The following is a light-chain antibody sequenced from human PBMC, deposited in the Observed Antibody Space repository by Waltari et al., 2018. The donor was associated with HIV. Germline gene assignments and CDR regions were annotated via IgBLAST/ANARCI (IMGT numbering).Light chain of an antibody. CDR2: KDS. CDR1: ALPQQY. Sequence: SYELTQPPSVSVSPGQTARTTCSGDALPQQYAYWYQQQPGQAPVLVIYKDSERPSGIPERFAGSSSGTTVTLTSSGVQAEDEADYYCQSADSSGTHGFGGGTKLTVL. J-gene: IGLJ3*02. V-gene: IGLV3-25*03. CDR3: QSADSSGTHG.